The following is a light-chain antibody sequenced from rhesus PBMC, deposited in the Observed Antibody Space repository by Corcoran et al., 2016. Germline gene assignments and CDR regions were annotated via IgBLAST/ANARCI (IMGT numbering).Light chain of an antibody. CDR2: KAS. CDR3: QHGYGTPFT. Sequence: DIQMTQSPSSLSASVGDRVTITCRASENVNNYLNWYQQKPGKAPKLLIYKASTLQSGVPSRFSGSGHGTDYTFTISILQPEDVATYYCQHGYGTPFTFGPGTKLDIK. CDR1: ENVNNY. J-gene: IGKJ3*01. V-gene: IGKV1-74*01.